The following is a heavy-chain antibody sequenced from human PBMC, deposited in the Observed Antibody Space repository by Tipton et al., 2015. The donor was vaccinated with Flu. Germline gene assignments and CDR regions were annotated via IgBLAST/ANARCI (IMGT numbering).Heavy chain of an antibody. V-gene: IGHV3-21*01. CDR2: ISSSSSYI. CDR3: ARGDSGFDSGSDC. D-gene: IGHD3-9*01. J-gene: IGHJ4*02. Sequence: SLRLSCAASGFKFSSYSMNWVRQAPGKGLEWVSSISSSSSYIYYADSVKGRFTISRDNAKNSLYLKMNSLRAEDTAVYYCARGDSGFDSGSDCWGQGTLATFSS. CDR1: GFKFSSYS.